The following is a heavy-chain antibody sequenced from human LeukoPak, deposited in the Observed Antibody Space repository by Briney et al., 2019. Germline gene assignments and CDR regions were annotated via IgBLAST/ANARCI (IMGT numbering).Heavy chain of an antibody. CDR1: GYIFTGYY. Sequence: GASVKVSCKASGYIFTGYYMHWVRQAPGQGLEWMGWINPNSGDTNYAQKFQGWVTMTRDTSINTGYMELRRLRSDNTAVYYCARGGREGIGDNDAFDIWGQGTMVTVSS. CDR2: INPNSGDT. CDR3: ARGGREGIGDNDAFDI. J-gene: IGHJ3*02. V-gene: IGHV1-2*04. D-gene: IGHD2-21*01.